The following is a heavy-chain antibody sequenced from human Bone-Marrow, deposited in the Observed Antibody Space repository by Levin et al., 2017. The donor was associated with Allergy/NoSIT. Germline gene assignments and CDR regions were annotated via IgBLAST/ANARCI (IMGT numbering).Heavy chain of an antibody. CDR2: IYYSGST. CDR3: ARQAVPAAMNGFDS. CDR1: GASISSFY. Sequence: SETLSLTCTVSGASISSFYWSWIRQPPGKGLEWIGYIYYSGSTNYSPSLKSRVSMSADMSRNQVYLTMSSVTAADTAVDYWARQAVPAAMNGFDSWGQGTLVTVSS. J-gene: IGHJ5*01. D-gene: IGHD2-2*01. V-gene: IGHV4-59*08.